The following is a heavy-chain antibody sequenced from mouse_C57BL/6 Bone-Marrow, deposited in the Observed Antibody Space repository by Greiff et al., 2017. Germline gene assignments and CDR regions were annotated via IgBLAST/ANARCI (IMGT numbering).Heavy chain of an antibody. J-gene: IGHJ4*01. Sequence: EADGGLVQPKGSLKLSCAASGFSFNTYAMNWVRQAPGKGLEWVARIRSKSNNYATYYADSVKDRFTISRDDSESMLYLQMNNLKTEDTAMYYCVRHYYGSYAMDYWGQGTSVTVSS. D-gene: IGHD1-1*01. CDR1: GFSFNTYA. CDR3: VRHYYGSYAMDY. V-gene: IGHV10-1*01. CDR2: IRSKSNNYAT.